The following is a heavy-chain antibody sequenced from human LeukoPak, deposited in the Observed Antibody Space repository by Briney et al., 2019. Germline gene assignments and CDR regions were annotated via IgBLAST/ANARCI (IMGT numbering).Heavy chain of an antibody. CDR2: IYPGDSDT. D-gene: IGHD6-13*01. Sequence: GESLKISCKGSGYSFTNYWIGWVRQMPGKGLEWMGIIYPGDSDTRYSPSFQGQVTISADKSISTAYLQWSSLKASDTAMYYCARLWDNGYSSSWYQFDYWGQGTLVTVSS. V-gene: IGHV5-51*01. J-gene: IGHJ4*02. CDR1: GYSFTNYW. CDR3: ARLWDNGYSSSWYQFDY.